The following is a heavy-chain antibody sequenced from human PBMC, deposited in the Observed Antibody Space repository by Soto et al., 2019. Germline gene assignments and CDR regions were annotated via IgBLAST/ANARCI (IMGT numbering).Heavy chain of an antibody. J-gene: IGHJ5*02. CDR3: TRDASRDSSARGSFDP. D-gene: IGHD6-13*01. CDR2: ISSNSAYI. Sequence: GGSLGLSCISSAFTFRTCNMNWVRPAAGKALEWVSTISSNSAYIYNTDGLRGRSTIPRDHAKNYRHQQMHRLRAEATALYYCTRDASRDSSARGSFDPWGPGPLVTVGS. CDR1: AFTFRTCN. V-gene: IGHV3-21*01.